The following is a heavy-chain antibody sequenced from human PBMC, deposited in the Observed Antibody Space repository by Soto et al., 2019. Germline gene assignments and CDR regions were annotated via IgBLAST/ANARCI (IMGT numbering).Heavy chain of an antibody. V-gene: IGHV3-48*01. D-gene: IGHD3-3*01. CDR2: ISSSSSTI. J-gene: IGHJ6*03. CDR1: GFTFSSYS. Sequence: GGSLRLSCAASGFTFSSYSMNWVRQAPGKGLEWVSYISSSSSTIYYADSVKGRFTISRDNAKNLLYLQMNSLRAEDTAVYYCARDIDHGVYYYYYYMDVWGKGTTVTVSS. CDR3: ARDIDHGVYYYYYYMDV.